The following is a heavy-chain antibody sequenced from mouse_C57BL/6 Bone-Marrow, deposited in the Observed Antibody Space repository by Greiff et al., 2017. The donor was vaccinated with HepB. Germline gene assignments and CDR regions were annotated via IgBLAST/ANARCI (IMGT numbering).Heavy chain of an antibody. J-gene: IGHJ4*01. CDR1: GFSLTSYG. V-gene: IGHV2-5*01. CDR2: IWRGGST. CDR3: AKPYTQGYYAMDY. D-gene: IGHD2-12*01. Sequence: VKLVESGPGLVQPSQSLSITCTVSGFSLTSYGVHWVRQSPGKGLEWLGVIWRGGSTDYNAAFMSRLSITKDNSKSQVFFKMNSLQADDTAIYYCAKPYTQGYYAMDYWGQGTSVTVSS.